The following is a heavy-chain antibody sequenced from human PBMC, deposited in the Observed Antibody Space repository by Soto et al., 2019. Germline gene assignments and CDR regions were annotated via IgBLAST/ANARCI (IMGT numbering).Heavy chain of an antibody. Sequence: GSLRLSCAASGFTFNSYAMRWVRQAPRTGLEWVSSIASSGGNTNYADSVKGRFTISRDNFKNTLYLQMSSLRAEDTAVYYCVKTSADGGPADYWGQGTLVTXSS. CDR1: GFTFNSYA. D-gene: IGHD3-16*01. CDR2: IASSGGNT. V-gene: IGHV3-23*01. CDR3: VKTSADGGPADY. J-gene: IGHJ4*02.